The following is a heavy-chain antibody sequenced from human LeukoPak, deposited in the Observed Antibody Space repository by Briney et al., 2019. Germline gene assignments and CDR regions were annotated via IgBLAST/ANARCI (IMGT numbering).Heavy chain of an antibody. CDR1: GGSFSGYY. D-gene: IGHD2-2*01. J-gene: IGHJ5*02. CDR2: TNHSGST. V-gene: IGHV4-34*01. CDR3: ARGLTRGYCSSTSCSRNWFDP. Sequence: SETLSLTCAVYGGSFSGYYWSWIRQPPGKGLEWIGETNHSGSTNYNPSLKSRVTISVDTSKNQFSLKLSSVTAADTAVYYCARGLTRGYCSSTSCSRNWFDPWGQGTLVTVSS.